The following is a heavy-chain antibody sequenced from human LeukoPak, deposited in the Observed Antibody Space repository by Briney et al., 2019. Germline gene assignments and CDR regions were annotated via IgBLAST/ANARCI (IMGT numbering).Heavy chain of an antibody. V-gene: IGHV1-69*01. J-gene: IGHJ4*02. Sequence: ASVKVSCKASGGTFSSYAISWVRQAPGQGLEWMGGIIPIFGTANYAQKFQGRVTITADESTSTAYMELSSLRSEDTAVYYCARGVSGYVGYFDYWGQGTLVTVSS. D-gene: IGHD5-12*01. CDR1: GGTFSSYA. CDR2: IIPIFGTA. CDR3: ARGVSGYVGYFDY.